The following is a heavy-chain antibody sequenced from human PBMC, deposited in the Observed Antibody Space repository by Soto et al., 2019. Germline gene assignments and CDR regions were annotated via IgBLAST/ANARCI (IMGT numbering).Heavy chain of an antibody. CDR2: IASKTYGATR. Sequence: GGSLRLSCTGFGFRFSDYAVTWVRQTPGKGLEWVGFIASKTYGATREYAASVKGRFIISRDDPNSIAYLQMNGLKIEDTAVYFCTRLPPEWFRTNPFDIWGQGTRVTVSS. J-gene: IGHJ3*02. CDR1: GFRFSDYA. CDR3: TRLPPEWFRTNPFDI. V-gene: IGHV3-49*04. D-gene: IGHD2-8*01.